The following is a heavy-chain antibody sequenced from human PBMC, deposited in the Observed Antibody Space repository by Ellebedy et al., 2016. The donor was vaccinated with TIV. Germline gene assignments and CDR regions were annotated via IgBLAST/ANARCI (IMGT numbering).Heavy chain of an antibody. Sequence: GESLKISCAASGFTLSDHYMDWVRQAPGKGLEWVSFIHTGSSTNYADSVKGRFTMFRDTSTNTLYLQMNGLRVEDTAVYYCVSTAGPTEGRDHWGQGALVTVSS. J-gene: IGHJ4*02. D-gene: IGHD4-17*01. CDR1: GFTLSDHY. CDR2: IHTGSST. CDR3: VSTAGPTEGRDH. V-gene: IGHV3-66*01.